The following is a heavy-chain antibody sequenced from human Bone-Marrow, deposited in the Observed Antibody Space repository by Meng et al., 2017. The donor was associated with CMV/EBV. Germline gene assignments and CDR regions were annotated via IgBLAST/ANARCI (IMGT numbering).Heavy chain of an antibody. CDR3: ARAKWLGDDAFDI. CDR1: GGSISSSSYY. CDR2: IYYSEIT. D-gene: IGHD6-19*01. J-gene: IGHJ3*02. V-gene: IGHV4-39*07. Sequence: SENLSLTCTVSGGSISSSSYYWGWIRQPPGKGLEWIGSIYYSEITYYNPSLKSRVTISVDTSQNQFSLKLSSVPAADTAVYYCARAKWLGDDAFDIWGQGTMVTVSS.